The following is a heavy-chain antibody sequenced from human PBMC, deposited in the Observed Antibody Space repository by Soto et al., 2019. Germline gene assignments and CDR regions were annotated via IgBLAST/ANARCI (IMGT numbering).Heavy chain of an antibody. CDR3: ERDGGSDVWDS. V-gene: IGHV3-48*03. Sequence: VQLVESGGNLIQPGGSLRLSCAASGFTFSSYEMNWVRQAPGKGLEWVSYISGSGGAMFYADSVKGRFTISRDNAKNSLYLQMSSLRAEDTAVYYCERDGGSDVWDSWGQGTLVTVSP. J-gene: IGHJ4*02. CDR1: GFTFSSYE. D-gene: IGHD5-12*01. CDR2: ISGSGGAM.